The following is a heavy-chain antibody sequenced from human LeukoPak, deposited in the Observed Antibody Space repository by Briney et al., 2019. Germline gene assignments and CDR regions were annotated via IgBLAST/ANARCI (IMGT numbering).Heavy chain of an antibody. Sequence: SETLSLTCTVSGGSISSSSYYWGWIRQPPGKGLEWIGHISTTGSTNYNPSLKSRATISVDTSKNQFSLKLSSVTAADTAVYYCARALANWNRARDYYYYMDVWGKGTTVTVSS. D-gene: IGHD1-20*01. CDR3: ARALANWNRARDYYYYMDV. CDR1: GGSISSSSYY. CDR2: ISTTGST. V-gene: IGHV4-61*05. J-gene: IGHJ6*03.